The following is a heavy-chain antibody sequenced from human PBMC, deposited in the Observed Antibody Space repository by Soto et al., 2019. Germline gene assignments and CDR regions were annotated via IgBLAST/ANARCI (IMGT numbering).Heavy chain of an antibody. D-gene: IGHD1-26*01. CDR3: ARHSASWQGFDY. V-gene: IGHV4-31*03. CDR2: IYYSGST. J-gene: IGHJ4*02. CDR1: GGSINSGGYY. Sequence: QVQLQESGPGLVKPSQTLSLTCSVSGGSINSGGYYWSWIRQHPEKGLEWIGYIYYSGSTNYNPSLKSRVIISVDTSSNRFSLDLRSATAADTAIYYCARHSASWQGFDYWGQGTLVTVSS.